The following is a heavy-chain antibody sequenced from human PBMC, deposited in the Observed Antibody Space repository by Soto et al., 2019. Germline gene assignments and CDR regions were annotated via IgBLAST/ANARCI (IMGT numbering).Heavy chain of an antibody. Sequence: QVQLVQSGAEVKKPGSSVKVSCKASGGTFSSYAISWVRQAPGQGLEWMGGIIPIFGTANYAQKFQGRVTIAADDSTSTAYMEPSSLRSEDTAVYYCASDGGVYDYSPFDYWGQGTLVTVSS. V-gene: IGHV1-69*12. CDR1: GGTFSSYA. J-gene: IGHJ4*02. CDR3: ASDGGVYDYSPFDY. D-gene: IGHD4-4*01. CDR2: IIPIFGTA.